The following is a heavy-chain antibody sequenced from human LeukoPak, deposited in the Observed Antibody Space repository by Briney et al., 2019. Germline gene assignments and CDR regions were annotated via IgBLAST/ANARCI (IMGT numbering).Heavy chain of an antibody. CDR3: ARERGGNSPFDS. Sequence: ASVKFSCKTSGYTFTGYYMRWVRQAPGQGLEWMGWINPNSSVTNYAQRFQGRVTMTRDTSISAAYMELRWLTSDDTAVYYCARERGGNSPFDSWGQGTLVTVSS. CDR2: INPNSSVT. D-gene: IGHD4-23*01. J-gene: IGHJ4*02. CDR1: GYTFTGYY. V-gene: IGHV1-2*02.